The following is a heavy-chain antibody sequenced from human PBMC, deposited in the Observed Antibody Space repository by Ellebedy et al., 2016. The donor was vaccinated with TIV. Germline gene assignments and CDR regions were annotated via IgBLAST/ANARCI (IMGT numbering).Heavy chain of an antibody. CDR1: GGSISSSSYY. V-gene: IGHV4-39*02. D-gene: IGHD3-3*01. J-gene: IGHJ4*02. CDR3: AREGDFWSGYYYFDY. Sequence: MPSETLSLTCTVSGGSISSSSYYWGWIRQPPGKGLEWIGSIYYSGTTYYNPSLKSRVTISVDTSKNQFSLKLSSVTAADTAVYYCAREGDFWSGYYYFDYWGQGTLVTVSS. CDR2: IYYSGTT.